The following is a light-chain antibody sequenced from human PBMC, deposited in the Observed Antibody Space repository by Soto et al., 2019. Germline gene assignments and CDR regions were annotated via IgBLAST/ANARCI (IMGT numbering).Light chain of an antibody. CDR3: QQRHMWPIT. J-gene: IGKJ5*01. CDR1: QSFRGL. CDR2: DAY. V-gene: IGKV3-11*01. Sequence: VLPQSPVTLSLSPGERATLSCRASQSFRGLLAWYQQKPGQAPRLLIYDAYNRATGIPPRFSGSRSGTDFTLTISSLEPEDSAVYYCQQRHMWPITFGQGTRLEIK.